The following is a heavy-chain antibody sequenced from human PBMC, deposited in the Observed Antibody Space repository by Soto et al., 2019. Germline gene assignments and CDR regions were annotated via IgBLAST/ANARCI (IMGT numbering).Heavy chain of an antibody. V-gene: IGHV1-46*01. CDR2: INPSSGTT. J-gene: IGHJ4*02. D-gene: IGHD1-26*01. CDR1: GYIFIHCF. CDR3: ARSLGATTSLFDY. Sequence: QVQLVQSGAEMKQPGASVKLSCQASGYIFIHCFMHWVRQAPGQGLEWMGGINPSSGTTTYAQKFQGRVIVTRDTSTSTVYMELSSLGSGDTAMYYCARSLGATTSLFDYWGQGSLVTVSA.